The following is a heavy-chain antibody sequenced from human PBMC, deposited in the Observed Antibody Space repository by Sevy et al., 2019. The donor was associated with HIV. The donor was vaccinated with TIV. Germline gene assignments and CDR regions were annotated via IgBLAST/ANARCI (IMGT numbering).Heavy chain of an antibody. CDR3: AKDLLPGYCTNGVCDGGMDV. D-gene: IGHD2-8*01. J-gene: IGHJ6*02. Sequence: GGSLRLSCAASGFTFDDYAMHWVRQAPGKGLEWVSGISWNSGSIGYADSVKGRFTISRDNAKNSLYLQMNSLRAEDTALYYFAKDLLPGYCTNGVCDGGMDVWGQGTTVTVSS. CDR2: ISWNSGSI. CDR1: GFTFDDYA. V-gene: IGHV3-9*01.